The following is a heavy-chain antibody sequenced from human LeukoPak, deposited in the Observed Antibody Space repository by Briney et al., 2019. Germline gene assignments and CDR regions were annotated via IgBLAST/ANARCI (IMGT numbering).Heavy chain of an antibody. D-gene: IGHD4-17*01. CDR1: GFTFSSYA. CDR3: ARGEADNDYGDYGDAFDI. J-gene: IGHJ3*02. V-gene: IGHV3-30-3*01. CDR2: ISYDGSNK. Sequence: GGSLRLSCAASGFTFSSYAMHWVRQAPGKGLEWVAVISYDGSNKYYADSVKGRFTISRDNSKNTLYLQMNSLRAEDTAVYYCARGEADNDYGDYGDAFDIWGQGTMVTVSS.